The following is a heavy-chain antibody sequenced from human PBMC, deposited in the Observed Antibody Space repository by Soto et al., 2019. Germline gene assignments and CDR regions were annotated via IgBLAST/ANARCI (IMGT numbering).Heavy chain of an antibody. Sequence: VGSLRLSCAASGFTFSSYWMSWVRQAPGKGLEWVANIKQDGSEKYYVDSVKGRFTISRDNAKNSLYLQMNSLRAEDTAVYYCASSRDSSGYYHPYYFDYWGQGTLVTVSS. D-gene: IGHD3-22*01. CDR3: ASSRDSSGYYHPYYFDY. V-gene: IGHV3-7*01. J-gene: IGHJ4*02. CDR1: GFTFSSYW. CDR2: IKQDGSEK.